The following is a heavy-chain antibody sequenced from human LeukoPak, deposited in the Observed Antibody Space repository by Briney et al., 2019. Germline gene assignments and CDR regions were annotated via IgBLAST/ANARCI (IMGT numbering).Heavy chain of an antibody. CDR2: IYYSGST. V-gene: IGHV4-59*12. CDR1: GGSISTYF. D-gene: IGHD3-9*01. CDR3: ARTKKYYDILTGYSHGAFDI. J-gene: IGHJ3*02. Sequence: PSETLSLTCAVSGGSISTYFWSWLRQPPGKGLEWIGNIYYSGSTDYNPSLKSRVTISVDTSKNQFSLKLSSVTAADTAVYYCARTKKYYDILTGYSHGAFDIWGQGTMVTVS.